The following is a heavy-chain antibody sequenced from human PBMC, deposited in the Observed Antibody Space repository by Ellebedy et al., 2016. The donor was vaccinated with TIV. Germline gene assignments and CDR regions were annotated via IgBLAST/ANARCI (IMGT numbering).Heavy chain of an antibody. CDR3: AGGSYTPYGMDV. Sequence: SETLSLTCTVSGGSVSSGSHYWNWIRQPPGKGLEWIGYRYYIGTTTYNPSLKSRVTISEDTSKNKFSLRLSSVTAADTAVYYCAGGSYTPYGMDVWGQGTTVTVSS. CDR2: RYYIGTT. D-gene: IGHD1-26*01. V-gene: IGHV4-61*01. CDR1: GGSVSSGSHY. J-gene: IGHJ6*02.